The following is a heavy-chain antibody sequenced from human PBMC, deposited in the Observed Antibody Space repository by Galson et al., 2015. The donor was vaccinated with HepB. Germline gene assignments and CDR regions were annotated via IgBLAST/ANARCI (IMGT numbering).Heavy chain of an antibody. Sequence: SLRLSCAASGFTFDDYGMSWVRQAPGKGLEWVSGINWNGGSTGYADSVKGRFTISRDNAKNSLYLQMNSLRAEDTALYYCARDSGSYYVAAFDIWGQGTMVTVSS. CDR2: INWNGGST. J-gene: IGHJ3*02. CDR3: ARDSGSYYVAAFDI. D-gene: IGHD1-26*01. V-gene: IGHV3-20*04. CDR1: GFTFDDYG.